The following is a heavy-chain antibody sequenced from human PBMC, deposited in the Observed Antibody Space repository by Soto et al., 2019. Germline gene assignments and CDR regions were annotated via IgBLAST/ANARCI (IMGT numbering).Heavy chain of an antibody. CDR1: GGTFSSYA. CDR3: AREGWLRINWYFDL. D-gene: IGHD5-12*01. J-gene: IGHJ2*01. Sequence: QVQLVQSGAEVKKPGSSVKVSCKASGGTFSSYAISWVRQAPGQGLEWMGGIIPIFGTANYAQKFQGRVTIPADESTSTDYMELSSLRYEDTAVYYCAREGWLRINWYFDLWGRGTLVTVSS. V-gene: IGHV1-69*12. CDR2: IIPIFGTA.